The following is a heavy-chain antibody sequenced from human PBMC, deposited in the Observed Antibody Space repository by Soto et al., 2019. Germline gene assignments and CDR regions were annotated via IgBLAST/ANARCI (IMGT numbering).Heavy chain of an antibody. CDR1: GGTFSTYA. V-gene: IGHV1-69*12. J-gene: IGHJ4*02. CDR2: IIPMFGTA. CDR3: ASGIQLWLRRINNGYSG. Sequence: QVQLVQSGAEVKKPESSVKVSCKAPGGTFSTYAISWVRQAPGQGLEWMGGIIPMFGTANYAQRFQDRVTITADESTNTAYMEVSSLRSEDTAVYFCASGIQLWLRRINNGYSGWGQGTLVTVSS. D-gene: IGHD5-18*01.